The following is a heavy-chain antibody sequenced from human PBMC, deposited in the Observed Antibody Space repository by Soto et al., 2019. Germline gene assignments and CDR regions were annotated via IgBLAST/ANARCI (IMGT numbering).Heavy chain of an antibody. CDR2: ISWNSGSI. J-gene: IGHJ3*02. V-gene: IGHV3-9*01. D-gene: IGHD2-15*01. CDR1: GFTFDDYA. Sequence: PGGSLRLSCAASGFTFDDYAMHWVRQAPGKGLEWVSGISWNSGSIGYADSVKGRFTISRDNAKNSLYLQMNSLRAEDTALYYCAKDMGVVVAVYAFDIWGQGTMVTVSS. CDR3: AKDMGVVVAVYAFDI.